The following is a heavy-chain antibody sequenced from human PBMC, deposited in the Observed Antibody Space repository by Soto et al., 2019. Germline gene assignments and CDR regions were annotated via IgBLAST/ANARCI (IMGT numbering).Heavy chain of an antibody. J-gene: IGHJ4*02. CDR1: GFTFSDYG. D-gene: IGHD1-7*01. Sequence: VGSLRLSCVASGFTFSDYGIHWVRQAPDKSLEWVAVVWFDGSIQYYGDSVKGRFTISRDNSNNTVDLQMNNLRAEDTAVYYCARVDFGGNSYYFDYWGQGTPVTVSS. V-gene: IGHV3-33*01. CDR3: ARVDFGGNSYYFDY. CDR2: VWFDGSIQ.